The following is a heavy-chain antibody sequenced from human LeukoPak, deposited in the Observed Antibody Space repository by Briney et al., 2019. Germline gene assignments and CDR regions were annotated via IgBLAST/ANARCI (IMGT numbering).Heavy chain of an antibody. Sequence: GGSLRLSCAASGFTFSNYNINWVRQAPGKGLEWVSSISNSSSYIYYADSVKGRFTISRDNAKNSLYLQMNSLTAEDTAVYYWARFGTGTNGLDAFDIWGQGTMVTVSS. CDR1: GFTFSNYN. CDR3: ARFGTGTNGLDAFDI. D-gene: IGHD1-7*01. CDR2: ISNSSSYI. J-gene: IGHJ3*02. V-gene: IGHV3-21*01.